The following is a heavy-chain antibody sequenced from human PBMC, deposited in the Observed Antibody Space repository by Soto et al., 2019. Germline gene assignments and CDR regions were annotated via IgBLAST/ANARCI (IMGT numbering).Heavy chain of an antibody. CDR3: ARGQPLLTMGWRMGYYYGMDV. D-gene: IGHD1-1*01. CDR1: GGSVSSGSYY. J-gene: IGHJ6*02. CDR2: IYYSGST. V-gene: IGHV4-61*01. Sequence: QVQLQESGPGLVKPSETLSLTCTVSGGSVSSGSYYWSWIRQPPGKGLEWIGYIYYSGSTNYNPSLKSRVTISVDTSKNQFSLKLSSVTAADTAVYYCARGQPLLTMGWRMGYYYGMDVWGQGTTVTVSS.